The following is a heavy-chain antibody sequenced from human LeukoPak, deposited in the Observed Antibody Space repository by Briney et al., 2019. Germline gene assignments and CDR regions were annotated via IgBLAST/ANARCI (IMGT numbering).Heavy chain of an antibody. CDR2: INPNSGGT. CDR3: ARQGYGGHSRGAADY. Sequence: ASVKVSCKAAGYTFTGYYMHWVRQAPGQGLEWMGWINPNSGGTNYEQKFQGRVTMTRDTSISTAYMELSRLRSDDTAVYYCARQGYGGHSRGAADYWGQGTLVTVSS. D-gene: IGHD4-23*01. V-gene: IGHV1-2*02. CDR1: GYTFTGYY. J-gene: IGHJ4*02.